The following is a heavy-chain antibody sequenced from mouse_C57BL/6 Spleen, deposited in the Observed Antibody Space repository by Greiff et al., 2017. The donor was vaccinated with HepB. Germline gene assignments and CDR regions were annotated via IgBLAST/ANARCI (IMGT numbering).Heavy chain of an antibody. CDR3: TRDGSRYWYFDV. V-gene: IGHV6-6*01. J-gene: IGHJ1*03. CDR2: IRNKANNHAT. D-gene: IGHD1-1*01. CDR1: GFTFSDAW. Sequence: EVKVVESGGGLVQPGGSMKLSCAASGFTFSDAWMDWVRQSPEKGLEWVAEIRNKANNHATYYAESVKGRFTISRDDSKSSVYLQMNSLRAEDTGIYYCTRDGSRYWYFDVWGTGTTVTVSS.